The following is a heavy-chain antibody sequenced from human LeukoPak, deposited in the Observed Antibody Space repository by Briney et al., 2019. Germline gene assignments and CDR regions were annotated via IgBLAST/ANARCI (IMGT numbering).Heavy chain of an antibody. CDR3: AKGKVLLWFGEFPHYFDY. Sequence: GGSLRLSCAASGFTFSSYALSWVRQAPGKGLAWVSAISGSGGSTYYADSVKGRFTISRDNSKNTLYLQMNSLRAEDTAVYYCAKGKVLLWFGEFPHYFDYWGQGTLVTVSS. CDR2: ISGSGGST. J-gene: IGHJ4*02. V-gene: IGHV3-23*01. D-gene: IGHD3-10*01. CDR1: GFTFSSYA.